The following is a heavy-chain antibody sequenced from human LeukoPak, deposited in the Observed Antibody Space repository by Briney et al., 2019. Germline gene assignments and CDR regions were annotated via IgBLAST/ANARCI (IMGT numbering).Heavy chain of an antibody. CDR1: GYTFTGYD. Sequence: ASVKVSCKASGYTFTGYDINWVRQATGQGLEWMGWMNPNSGNTGYAQKFQGRVTMTRNTSISTAYMELSSLRSEDTAVYYCARGDSHENPTGNAFDYWGQGTLVTVSS. CDR2: MNPNSGNT. J-gene: IGHJ4*02. V-gene: IGHV1-8*01. D-gene: IGHD1-14*01. CDR3: ARGDSHENPTGNAFDY.